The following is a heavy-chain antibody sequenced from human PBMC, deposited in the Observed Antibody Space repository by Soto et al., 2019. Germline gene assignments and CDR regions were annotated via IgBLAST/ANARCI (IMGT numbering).Heavy chain of an antibody. CDR3: AKDGTAAGYPYYYYYGMDV. V-gene: IGHV3-30*18. CDR1: GFTFSSYG. J-gene: IGHJ6*02. Sequence: GGSLRLSCAASGFTFSSYGMHWVRQAPGKGLEWVAVISYDGSNKYYADSVKGRFTISRDNSKNTLYLQMNSLRAEDTAVYYCAKDGTAAGYPYYYYYGMDVWGQGTTVTVSS. D-gene: IGHD6-13*01. CDR2: ISYDGSNK.